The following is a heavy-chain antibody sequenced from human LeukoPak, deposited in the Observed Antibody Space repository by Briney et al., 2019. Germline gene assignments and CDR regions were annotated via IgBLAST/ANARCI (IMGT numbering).Heavy chain of an antibody. D-gene: IGHD5-18*01. V-gene: IGHV1-2*02. CDR3: ARVGRYSYGYLNWFDP. CDR2: INPNSGGT. Sequence: ASVKVSCKASGYSFNDKYLHWVRQAPGQGLEWMGWINPNSGGTNYAQKFQGRVTMTRDTSISTAYMELSRLRSDDTAVYYCARVGRYSYGYLNWFDPWGQGTLVTVSS. J-gene: IGHJ5*02. CDR1: GYSFNDKY.